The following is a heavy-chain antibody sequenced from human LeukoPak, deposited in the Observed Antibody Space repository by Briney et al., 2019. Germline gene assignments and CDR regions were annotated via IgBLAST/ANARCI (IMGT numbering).Heavy chain of an antibody. CDR2: ISAYNGNT. Sequence: GASVKVSCKASGYTFTSYGISWVRQAPGQGLEWMGWISAYNGNTNYAQKLQGRVTMTTDTSTSTAYMELRSLRSDDTAVYYCARDSDSSGYYGGVDYWGQGTLVTVSS. CDR3: ARDSDSSGYYGGVDY. D-gene: IGHD3-22*01. CDR1: GYTFTSYG. J-gene: IGHJ4*02. V-gene: IGHV1-18*01.